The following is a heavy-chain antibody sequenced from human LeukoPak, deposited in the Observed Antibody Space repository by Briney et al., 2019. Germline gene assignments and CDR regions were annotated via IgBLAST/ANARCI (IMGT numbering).Heavy chain of an antibody. CDR3: AREPFDS. Sequence: GGSLRLSCAASGFTFRTYGMNWVRQAPGKGLEWVSYISSGGSTIYQADSVKGRFTISRDNAKNSLYLQMNSLRVEDTAVYYCAREPFDSWGQGTLVTVSS. V-gene: IGHV3-48*04. J-gene: IGHJ4*02. CDR2: ISSGGSTI. CDR1: GFTFRTYG.